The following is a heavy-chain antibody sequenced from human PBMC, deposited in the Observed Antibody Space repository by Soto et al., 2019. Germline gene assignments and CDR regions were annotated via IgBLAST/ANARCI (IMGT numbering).Heavy chain of an antibody. CDR1: GGSFSGYY. D-gene: IGHD1-1*01. J-gene: IGHJ2*01. CDR3: ARLFAGATGNWYFDL. CDR2: ITRYGTI. Sequence: QVQLQQWGAGLLKPSETLSLTCAVYGGSFSGYYWSWVRQAPGKGLEWIGEITRYGTINYNPSLKSRVTMSLDTSKNQFPLRLNSVSDADAALYYCARLFAGATGNWYFDLWGRGTLVTVSS. V-gene: IGHV4-34*01.